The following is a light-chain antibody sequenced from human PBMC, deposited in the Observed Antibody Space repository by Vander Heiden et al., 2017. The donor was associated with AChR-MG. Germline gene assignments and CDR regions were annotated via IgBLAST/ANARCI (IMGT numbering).Light chain of an antibody. CDR1: SLRSYY. V-gene: IGLV3-19*01. CDR2: GKN. J-gene: IGLJ3*02. Sequence: SELTQDPAVSVALGPPVRITCQGDSLRSYYASWYQQKPGQAPVLVIYGKNNRPSGIPDRFSGSSSGNTASLTITGAQAEDEADYYCNSRDSSGNPNWVFGGGTKLTVL. CDR3: NSRDSSGNPNWV.